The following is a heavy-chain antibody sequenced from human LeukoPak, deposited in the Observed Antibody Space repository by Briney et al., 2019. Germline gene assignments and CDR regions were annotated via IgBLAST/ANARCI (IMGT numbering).Heavy chain of an antibody. Sequence: GGSLRLSCAASGFTFSSYWMHWVRQTPRKGLVWVSRINSAGSSISYADSVKSRVTISRDNVKNALYRQMSDLRAEDTAVYYCARGGDYKNDFWGKGTLVGVSS. D-gene: IGHD4-17*01. CDR1: GFTFSSYW. J-gene: IGHJ4*02. CDR3: ARGGDYKNDF. V-gene: IGHV3-74*01. CDR2: INSAGSSI.